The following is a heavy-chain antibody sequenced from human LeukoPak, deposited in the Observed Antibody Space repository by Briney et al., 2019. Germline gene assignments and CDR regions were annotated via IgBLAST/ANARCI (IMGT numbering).Heavy chain of an antibody. J-gene: IGHJ4*02. V-gene: IGHV1-2*02. D-gene: IGHD4-17*01. Sequence: ASVKVSCKASGYTFTGYYMHWVRQAPGQGLERMGWINPNSGGTNYAQKFQGRATMTRDTSISTAYMELSRLRSDDTAVYYCARDFRDYGDYDDYWGQGTLVTVSS. CDR3: ARDFRDYGDYDDY. CDR2: INPNSGGT. CDR1: GYTFTGYY.